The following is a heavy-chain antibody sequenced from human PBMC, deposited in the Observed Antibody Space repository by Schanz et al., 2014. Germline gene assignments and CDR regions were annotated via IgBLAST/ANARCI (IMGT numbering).Heavy chain of an antibody. CDR3: ARPSDSSWYMDV. J-gene: IGHJ6*03. V-gene: IGHV3-11*06. D-gene: IGHD2-21*02. CDR2: ISGSSIHK. CDR1: GFTFSDYY. Sequence: PGGSLRLSCAASGFTFSDYYMAWIRQAPGKGLEWVSHISGSSIHKNYADSVKGRFSISRDNSKNTLFLQMSSLRAEDTAVYYCARPSDSSWYMDVWGKGTTVTVSS.